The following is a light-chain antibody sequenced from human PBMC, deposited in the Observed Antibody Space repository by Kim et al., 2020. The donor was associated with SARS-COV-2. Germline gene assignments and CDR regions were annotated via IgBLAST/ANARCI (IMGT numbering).Light chain of an antibody. CDR1: SNNVGNQG. V-gene: IGLV10-54*01. CDR3: SAWDSSLSAWV. CDR2: RND. J-gene: IGLJ3*02. Sequence: QAGLTQPPSVSKGLGQTATLTCTGNSNNVGNQGAAWLQQHQGHPPKLLSYRNDNRPSGISERLSASRSGNTASLTITGLQPEDEAAYYCSAWDSSLSAWVFGGGTQLTVL.